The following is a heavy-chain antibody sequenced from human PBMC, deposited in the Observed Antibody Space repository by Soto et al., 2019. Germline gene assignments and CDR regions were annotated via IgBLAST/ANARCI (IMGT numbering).Heavy chain of an antibody. CDR2: ISYDGSSK. CDR1: GFTFTNYG. D-gene: IGHD3-10*01. J-gene: IGHJ6*02. Sequence: GGSLRLSCAGSGFTFTNYGMHWVRQAPGKGLEWLAVISYDGSSKYYADSVKGRFTISRDNVKNALYLQMNSLRSEDTAVYYCAKDIALVRGVIIDMDVWGQGTTVTVSS. CDR3: AKDIALVRGVIIDMDV. V-gene: IGHV3-30*18.